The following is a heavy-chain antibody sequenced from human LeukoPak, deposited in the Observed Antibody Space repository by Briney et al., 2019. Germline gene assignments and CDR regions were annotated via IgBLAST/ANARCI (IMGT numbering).Heavy chain of an antibody. CDR3: AGGGVVVITTSDAFDI. CDR2: ISAYNGNT. D-gene: IGHD3-22*01. J-gene: IGHJ3*02. Sequence: ASVKVSCKPSGYTFTSYSISWVRQAPGQGLEWMGWISAYNGNTDSAQKFQGRVTMTRNTSISTAYMELSSLRSEDTAVYYCAGGGVVVITTSDAFDIWGQGTMVTVSS. V-gene: IGHV1-18*01. CDR1: GYTFTSYS.